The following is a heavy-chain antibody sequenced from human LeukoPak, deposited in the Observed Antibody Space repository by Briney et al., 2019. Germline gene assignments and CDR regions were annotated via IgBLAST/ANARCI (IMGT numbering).Heavy chain of an antibody. J-gene: IGHJ6*04. Sequence: GESLRISCKGSGYSFTSYWISWVRQMPGKGLGWMGRIDPSDSYTNYSPSFQGHVTISADKSISTAYLQWSSLKASDTAMYYCARHLYSSSWYPYYYYGMDVWGKGTTVTVSS. CDR1: GYSFTSYW. CDR2: IDPSDSYT. CDR3: ARHLYSSSWYPYYYYGMDV. V-gene: IGHV5-10-1*01. D-gene: IGHD6-13*01.